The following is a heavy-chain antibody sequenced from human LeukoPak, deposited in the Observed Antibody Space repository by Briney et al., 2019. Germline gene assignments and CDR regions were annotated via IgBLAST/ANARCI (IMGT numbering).Heavy chain of an antibody. CDR1: GYTFTSYA. D-gene: IGHD3-10*01. V-gene: IGHV7-4-1*02. Sequence: ASVKVSCKASGYTFTSYAMNWVRQAPGQGLGWMGWINTNTGNPTYAQGFTGRFVFSLDTSVSTAYLQISSLKAEDTAVYYCARGSPSITMVRGVIIPVWFDPWGQGTLVTVSS. J-gene: IGHJ5*02. CDR3: ARGSPSITMVRGVIIPVWFDP. CDR2: INTNTGNP.